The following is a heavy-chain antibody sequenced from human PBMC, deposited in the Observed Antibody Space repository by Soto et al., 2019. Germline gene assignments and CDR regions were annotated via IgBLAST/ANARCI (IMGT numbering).Heavy chain of an antibody. D-gene: IGHD1-26*01. CDR1: GGSFSGYY. Sequence: PSETLSLTCAVYGGSFSGYYWSWIRQPPGNGLEWIGEINHSGSTNYNLSLKSRVTISVDTSKNQFSLKLSSVTAADTAVYYCAKDVVVGATPGLGAYYYYYGMDVWGQGTTVTVSS. J-gene: IGHJ6*02. V-gene: IGHV4-34*01. CDR2: INHSGST. CDR3: AKDVVVGATPGLGAYYYYYGMDV.